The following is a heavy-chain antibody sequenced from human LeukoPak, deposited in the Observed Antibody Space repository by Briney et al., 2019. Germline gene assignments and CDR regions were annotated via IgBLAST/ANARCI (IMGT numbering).Heavy chain of an antibody. Sequence: PSETLSLTCTVSGGSVSSDTYYWSWIRQPPGKGLEWIGYVYLTRNTNYNPSLKSRVTISVDTSKNQFSLKLTSVTAADTAVYYCARASQNDCGDFWGQGSLVTVSS. V-gene: IGHV4-61*01. D-gene: IGHD2-21*02. CDR1: GGSVSSDTYY. CDR2: VYLTRNT. J-gene: IGHJ4*02. CDR3: ARASQNDCGDF.